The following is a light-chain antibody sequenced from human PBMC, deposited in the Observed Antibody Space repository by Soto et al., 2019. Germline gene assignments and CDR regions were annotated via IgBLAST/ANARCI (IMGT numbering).Light chain of an antibody. Sequence: DIVMTQSPLSLPVTPGEPASISCRSSQSLLHSNGYNYLDWYLQKPGQSPQLLIYLGSNRASGVPGRFSGSGSGTDFTLKISRVEAEDVGLYYCMQALQTPVTFGGGTKVEIK. CDR2: LGS. J-gene: IGKJ4*01. CDR1: QSLLHSNGYNY. CDR3: MQALQTPVT. V-gene: IGKV2-28*01.